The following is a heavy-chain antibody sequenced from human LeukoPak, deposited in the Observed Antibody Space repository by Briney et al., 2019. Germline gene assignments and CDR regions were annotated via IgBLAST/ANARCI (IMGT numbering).Heavy chain of an antibody. CDR3: ARAGFYGDYTDY. CDR1: GFSFSTYS. CDR2: ISGSSTYM. Sequence: GGSLRLSCAASGFSFSTYSMNWVRQAPGKGLEWVSSISGSSTYMYYADSVKGRFTISRDNAKNSLYLQMNSLRAEDTAVYYCARAGFYGDYTDYWGQGTLVTVSS. J-gene: IGHJ4*02. V-gene: IGHV3-21*01. D-gene: IGHD4-17*01.